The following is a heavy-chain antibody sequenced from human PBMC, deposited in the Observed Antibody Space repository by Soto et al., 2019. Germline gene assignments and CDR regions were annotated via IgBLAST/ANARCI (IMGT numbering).Heavy chain of an antibody. CDR1: GFTFSSYA. CDR3: AKEIVDAAYVETSPFDF. D-gene: IGHD3-22*01. V-gene: IGHV3-23*01. J-gene: IGHJ4*02. CDR2: IEGSGGDT. Sequence: EVRLLESGGVLVQPGGSLRLSCAASGFTFSSYAMGWVRQAPGKGLEWVSGIEGSGGDTSFADSVKGRFTISRDNSENTLYLHMNSLRAEDTARYCCAKEIVDAAYVETSPFDFWGQGTLVTVSS.